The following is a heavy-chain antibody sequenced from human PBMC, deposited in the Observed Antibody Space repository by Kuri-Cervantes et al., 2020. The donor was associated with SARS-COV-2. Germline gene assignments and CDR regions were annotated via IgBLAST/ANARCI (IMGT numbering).Heavy chain of an antibody. CDR1: GFTFSSYG. J-gene: IGHJ4*02. Sequence: GGSLRLSCAASGFTFSSYGMHWVRQAPGKGLEWVAVISYDGSNKYYADSVKGRFTISRDNSKNTLYLQMNSLRAEDTAVYYCARTHCSGGSCYADTGYYFDYWGQGTLVTVSS. CDR2: ISYDGSNK. D-gene: IGHD2-15*01. CDR3: ARTHCSGGSCYADTGYYFDY. V-gene: IGHV3-30*03.